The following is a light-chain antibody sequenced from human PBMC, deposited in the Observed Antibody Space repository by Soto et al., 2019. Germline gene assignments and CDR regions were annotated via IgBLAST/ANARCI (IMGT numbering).Light chain of an antibody. Sequence: AIQMTQSPSSLSAYVGDRVTITCRASQGIRSDLGWYQQRPGEAPKLLIYGTSSLQRGVPSRFSGSGSGTDFTLTISSLQPEDFATYYCLQEYDYPRTFGQGTKVEI. CDR3: LQEYDYPRT. CDR1: QGIRSD. J-gene: IGKJ1*01. CDR2: GTS. V-gene: IGKV1-6*01.